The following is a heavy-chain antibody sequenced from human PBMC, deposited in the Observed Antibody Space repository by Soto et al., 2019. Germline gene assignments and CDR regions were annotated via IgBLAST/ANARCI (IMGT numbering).Heavy chain of an antibody. Sequence: GGSLRLSCAASGFTFSSYDMHWVRQATGKGLEWVSAIGTAGDTYYPGSVKGRFTISRENAKNSLYLQMNSLRAGDTAVYYCARGCSSTSCYFYRGQGTSVTVSS. V-gene: IGHV3-13*01. CDR2: IGTAGDT. D-gene: IGHD2-2*01. CDR3: ARGCSSTSCYFY. J-gene: IGHJ4*02. CDR1: GFTFSSYD.